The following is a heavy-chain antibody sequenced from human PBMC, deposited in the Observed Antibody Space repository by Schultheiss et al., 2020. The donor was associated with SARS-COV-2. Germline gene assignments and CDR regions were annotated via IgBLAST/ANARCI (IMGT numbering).Heavy chain of an antibody. V-gene: IGHV4-38-2*02. Sequence: SETLSLTCTVSGYSISSGYYWGWIRQPPGKGLEWIGYIYYSGSTNYNPSLKSRVTMSVDTSKNQFSLKLSSVTAADTAVYYCARDSAYDYVWGSYRLGDAFDIWGQGTMVTVSS. CDR1: GYSISSGYY. CDR3: ARDSAYDYVWGSYRLGDAFDI. J-gene: IGHJ3*02. D-gene: IGHD3-16*02. CDR2: IYYSGST.